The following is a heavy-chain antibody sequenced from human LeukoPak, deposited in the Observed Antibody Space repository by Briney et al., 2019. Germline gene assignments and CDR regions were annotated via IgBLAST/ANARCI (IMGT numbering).Heavy chain of an antibody. CDR1: GFAFSNHN. V-gene: IGHV3-48*01. D-gene: IGHD1-26*01. CDR3: ARDPSYSENLDY. Sequence: GGSLRLSCVASGFAFSNHNMDWVRQAPGKGLEWVSYISGSGDAIFYADSVRGRFTISRDNAKNSVYLQMNSLRAEDTAVYYCARDPSYSENLDYWGQGTLVTVSS. J-gene: IGHJ4*02. CDR2: ISGSGDAI.